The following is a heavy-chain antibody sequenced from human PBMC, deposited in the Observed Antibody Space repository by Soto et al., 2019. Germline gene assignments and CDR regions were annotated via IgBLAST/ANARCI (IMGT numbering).Heavy chain of an antibody. V-gene: IGHV1-18*01. J-gene: IGHJ6*03. Sequence: ASVKVSCKASGYTFTSYGISWVRQAPGQGLEWMGWISAYNGNTNYAQKLQGRVTMTTDTSTSTAYMELRSLRSDDTAVYYCARQTPHTHYDFWSGYYTGALAHYYYYYMDVWGKGTTVTVSS. CDR3: ARQTPHTHYDFWSGYYTGALAHYYYYYMDV. CDR1: GYTFTSYG. CDR2: ISAYNGNT. D-gene: IGHD3-3*01.